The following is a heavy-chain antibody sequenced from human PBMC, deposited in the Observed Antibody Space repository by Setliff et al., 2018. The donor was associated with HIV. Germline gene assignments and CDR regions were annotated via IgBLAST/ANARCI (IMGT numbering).Heavy chain of an antibody. J-gene: IGHJ5*02. D-gene: IGHD3-3*01. V-gene: IGHV4-59*11. CDR3: ARLRGSYDFSNWFDP. CDR2: IYYSGST. Sequence: SETLSLTCTVSGGSIRSHYWSWIRQPPGKRLEWVGYIYYSGSTNYNPSLKSRVTISVDTAKNQFSLKLSSVTAADTAVYYCARLRGSYDFSNWFDPWGQGTQVTVSS. CDR1: GGSIRSHY.